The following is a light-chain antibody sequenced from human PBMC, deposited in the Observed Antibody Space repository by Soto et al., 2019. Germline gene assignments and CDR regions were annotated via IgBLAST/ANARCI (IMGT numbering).Light chain of an antibody. CDR3: QSYDGSFSWV. CDR1: SGNIASNY. CDR2: EDN. J-gene: IGLJ3*02. V-gene: IGLV6-57*01. Sequence: NFMLTQPHSVSESPGKTVTISCTLNSGNIASNYVQWYQQRPGSSPTIVIYEDNQRPSGVPDRFSGSIDSSSNSASLTISGLRTEDEADYYCQSYDGSFSWVFGGGTKLTVL.